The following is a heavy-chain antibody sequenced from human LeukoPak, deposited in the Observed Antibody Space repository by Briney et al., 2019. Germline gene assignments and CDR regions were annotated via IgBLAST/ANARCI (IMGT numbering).Heavy chain of an antibody. CDR2: INRDGSSK. CDR1: GFTFTGFW. Sequence: GGSLRLSCAASGFTFTGFWMHWVRQAPGKGLLWVSRINRDGSSKNYADSVKGRFTISRDNAKKTLYLQMNSLRAEDTAVYYCASVVGGYYPPVDAFDMWGQGTMVTVSS. V-gene: IGHV3-74*01. D-gene: IGHD3-3*01. CDR3: ASVVGGYYPPVDAFDM. J-gene: IGHJ3*02.